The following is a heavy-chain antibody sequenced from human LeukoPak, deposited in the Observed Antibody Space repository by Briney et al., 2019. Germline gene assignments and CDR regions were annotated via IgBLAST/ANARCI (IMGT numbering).Heavy chain of an antibody. CDR3: ARAIEIGYCSSTSCPLMDV. CDR2: ISAYNGNT. D-gene: IGHD2-2*01. J-gene: IGHJ6*03. CDR1: GYPFIGNY. Sequence: ASVKVSCKASGYPFIGNYIHWVRQAPGQWLEWMGWISAYNGNTNYAQKLQGRVTMTTDTSTSTAYMELRSLRSDDTAVYYCARAIEIGYCSSTSCPLMDVWGKGTTVTVSS. V-gene: IGHV1-18*04.